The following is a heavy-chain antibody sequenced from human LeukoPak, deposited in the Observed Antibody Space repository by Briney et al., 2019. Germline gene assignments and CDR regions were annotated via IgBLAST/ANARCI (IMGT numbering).Heavy chain of an antibody. J-gene: IGHJ4*02. V-gene: IGHV1-8*02. CDR3: VRTPPNWGFDY. D-gene: IGHD7-27*01. CDR2: MSPNSGDT. Sequence: ASVKVSCKASGYTFTSYYMHWVRQAPGQGLEWMGWMSPNSGDTGYAQKFQGRVTMTSDSSISTAYMELSSLRSEDTAIYYCVRTPPNWGFDYWGQGTLVTVSS. CDR1: GYTFTSYY.